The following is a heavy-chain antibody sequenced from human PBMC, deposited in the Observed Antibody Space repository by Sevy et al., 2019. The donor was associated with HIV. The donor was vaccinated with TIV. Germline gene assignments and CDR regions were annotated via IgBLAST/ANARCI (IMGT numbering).Heavy chain of an antibody. CDR2: INTDGSNT. D-gene: IGHD2-15*01. CDR1: GFTFSRHW. V-gene: IGHV3-74*01. CDR3: EGDVGYCSGASCYEGGWFDP. J-gene: IGHJ5*02. Sequence: GGSLRLSCTASGFTFSRHWMHWVRQPPGKGLVWVSRINTDGSNTDYADSVKARFTISRDNAKNTLYLQMNSLTVEDTAVYYCEGDVGYCSGASCYEGGWFDPWGQGTLVTVSS.